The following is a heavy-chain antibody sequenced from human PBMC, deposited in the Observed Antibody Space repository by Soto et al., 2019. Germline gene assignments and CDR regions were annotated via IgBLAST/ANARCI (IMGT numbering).Heavy chain of an antibody. Sequence: SETLSLTCTVSARSISSGCYYWSWIRQHPGKGLEWIGYIYYSGSTYYSPSLKRRVPISVDTSKNQYSLKLSSVTYADTPAYYWARAGPGSGYFVDYWGQGTLVTVS. CDR2: IYYSGST. CDR1: ARSISSGCYY. CDR3: ARAGPGSGYFVDY. D-gene: IGHD3-3*01. J-gene: IGHJ4*02. V-gene: IGHV4-31*03.